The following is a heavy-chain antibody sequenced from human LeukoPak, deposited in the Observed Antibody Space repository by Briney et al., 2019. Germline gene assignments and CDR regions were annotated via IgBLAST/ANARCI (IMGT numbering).Heavy chain of an antibody. D-gene: IGHD6-25*01. CDR3: ARSNGKTIAAVSSGFDP. V-gene: IGHV4-59*01. Sequence: SETLSLTCTVSGASISNYYWTWIRQPPGKGLEWIGYYYYGGSTEYNPSLKSRVTISVDTSKNQFSLKLSSVTAADTAVYYCARSNGKTIAAVSSGFDPWGQGTLVTVSS. J-gene: IGHJ5*02. CDR2: YYYGGST. CDR1: GASISNYY.